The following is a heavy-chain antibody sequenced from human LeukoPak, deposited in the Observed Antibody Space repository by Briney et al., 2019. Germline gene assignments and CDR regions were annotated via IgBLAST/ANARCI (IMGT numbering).Heavy chain of an antibody. Sequence: GGSLRLSCAASGFTFSSYAMHWVRQAPGKGLEWVAVISYDGSNKYYADSVKGRFTISRDNSKNTLYLQMNSLRAEDTAVYYCARDKAYGSGSFAPEFDYWGQGTLVTVSS. J-gene: IGHJ4*02. CDR3: ARDKAYGSGSFAPEFDY. CDR1: GFTFSSYA. CDR2: ISYDGSNK. V-gene: IGHV3-30-3*01. D-gene: IGHD3-10*01.